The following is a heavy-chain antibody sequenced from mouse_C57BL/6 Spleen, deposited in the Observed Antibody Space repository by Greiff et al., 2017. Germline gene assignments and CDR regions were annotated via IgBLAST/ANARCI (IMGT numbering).Heavy chain of an antibody. CDR2: ISYDGSN. CDR1: GYSITSGYY. J-gene: IGHJ4*01. Sequence: DVKLQESGPGLVKPSQSLSLTCSVTGYSITSGYYWNWIRQFPGNKLEWMGYISYDGSNNYNPSLKNRISITRDTSKNQFFLKLNSVTTEDTATYYCARGGTHYYAMDYWGQGTSVTVSS. CDR3: ARGGTHYYAMDY. D-gene: IGHD2-14*01. V-gene: IGHV3-6*01.